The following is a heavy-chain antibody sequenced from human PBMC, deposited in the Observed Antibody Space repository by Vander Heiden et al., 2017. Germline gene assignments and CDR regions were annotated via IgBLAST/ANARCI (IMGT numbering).Heavy chain of an antibody. CDR2: ISYDGSNK. D-gene: IGHD2-15*01. V-gene: IGHV3-30-3*01. CDR3: ARGGGGYCSGGSCSNVWDWFDP. Sequence: QVQLVESGGGVVQPGRSLRLSCAASGFTFSSSAMHWVRQAPGKGLEWVAVISYDGSNKYYADSVKGRFTISRDNSKNTLYLQMNSLRAEDTAVYYCARGGGGYCSGGSCSNVWDWFDPWGQGTLVTVSS. CDR1: GFTFSSSA. J-gene: IGHJ5*02.